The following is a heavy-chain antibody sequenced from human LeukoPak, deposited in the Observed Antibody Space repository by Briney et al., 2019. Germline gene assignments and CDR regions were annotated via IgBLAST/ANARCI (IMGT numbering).Heavy chain of an antibody. D-gene: IGHD3-22*01. Sequence: SETLSLTRTVSGGSLSSYYWSWIRQPPGKGLEWIGYIYYSGSTNYNPSLKSRVTISVDPSKNQFSLKLSSVTAADTAVYYCAREGPNYDSSGYPPGSFDYWGQGTLVTVSS. V-gene: IGHV4-59*01. CDR2: IYYSGST. CDR1: GGSLSSYY. CDR3: AREGPNYDSSGYPPGSFDY. J-gene: IGHJ4*02.